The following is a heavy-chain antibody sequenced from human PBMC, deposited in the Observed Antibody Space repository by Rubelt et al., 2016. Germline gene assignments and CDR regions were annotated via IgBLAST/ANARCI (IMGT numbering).Heavy chain of an antibody. CDR3: ARASSTSYWEGWFDP. J-gene: IGHJ5*02. CDR2: IIPIFGTA. Sequence: IWVRQAPGQGLEWMGGIIPIFGTANYAQKFQGRVTITADESTSTAYMELSSLRSEDTAVYYCARASSTSYWEGWFDPWGQGTLVTVSS. D-gene: IGHD2-2*01. V-gene: IGHV1-69*01.